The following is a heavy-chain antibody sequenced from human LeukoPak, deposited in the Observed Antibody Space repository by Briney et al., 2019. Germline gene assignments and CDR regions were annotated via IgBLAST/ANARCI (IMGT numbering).Heavy chain of an antibody. V-gene: IGHV5-51*01. J-gene: IGHJ5*02. CDR1: GYSFSTYW. CDR2: IYPGDSDT. CDR3: ARLEGGRFDP. D-gene: IGHD3-16*01. Sequence: GESLKISCEASGYSFSTYWIGWVRQMPGKGLDWMGIIYPGDSDTRYSPSFQGQVTISADKSINTAYLQWSSLKASDTAMYYCARLEGGRFDPWGQGTLVTVSS.